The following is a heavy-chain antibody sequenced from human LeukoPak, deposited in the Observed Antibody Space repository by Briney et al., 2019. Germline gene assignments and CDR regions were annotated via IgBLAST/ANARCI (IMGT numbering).Heavy chain of an antibody. Sequence: KPSETLSLTCSVSGGLLSSYYWSWIRQTAGKGLEWIGRIYSTGSPGTTHYRPSLQSRVTVSLDASQNQFSLMLDSVTAADTAVYYCARVGGSGPYEYYFGYWGPGILVTVSS. CDR1: GGLLSSYY. V-gene: IGHV4-4*07. D-gene: IGHD3-10*01. CDR2: IYSTGSPGTT. J-gene: IGHJ4*02. CDR3: ARVGGSGPYEYYFGY.